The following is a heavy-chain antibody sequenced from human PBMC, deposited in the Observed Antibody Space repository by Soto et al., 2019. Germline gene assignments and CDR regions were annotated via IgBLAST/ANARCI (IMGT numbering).Heavy chain of an antibody. D-gene: IGHD2-21*02. V-gene: IGHV1-69*01. CDR1: GGTFSSYA. CDR3: ARGEEQIVVVTAIHYGMDV. J-gene: IGHJ6*02. Sequence: QVQLVQSGAEVKKPGSSVKVSCKASGGTFSSYAISWVRQAPGQGLEWMGGIIPIFGTANYAQKFQGRVTITADESTSTAYMELSSLRSEDTAVYYCARGEEQIVVVTAIHYGMDVWGQGTTVTVSS. CDR2: IIPIFGTA.